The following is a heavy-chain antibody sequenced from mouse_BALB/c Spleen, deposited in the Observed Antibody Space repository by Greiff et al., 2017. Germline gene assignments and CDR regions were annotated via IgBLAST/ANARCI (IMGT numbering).Heavy chain of an antibody. J-gene: IGHJ3*01. CDR2: IWTGGGT. V-gene: IGHV2-9-2*01. CDR1: GFSLTSYD. Sequence: VQLQQSGPGLVAPSQSLSITCTVSGFSLTSYDISWIRQPPGKGLEWLGVIWTGGGTNYNSAFMSRLSISKDNSKSQVFLKINSLQTDDTAIYYCVRGYDGSLFAYWGQGTLVTVSA. CDR3: VRGYDGSLFAY. D-gene: IGHD2-3*01.